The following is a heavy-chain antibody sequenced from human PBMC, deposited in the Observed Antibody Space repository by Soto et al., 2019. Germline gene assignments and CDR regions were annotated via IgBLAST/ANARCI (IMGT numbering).Heavy chain of an antibody. V-gene: IGHV3-23*01. Sequence: PGGSLRLSCAASGFTFSSYAMCWVRQAPGKGLEWVSAISGSGGSTYYADSVKGRFTISRDNSKNTLYLQMNSLRAEDAAVYYCAKDRGIVVVPAPLDAFDIWGQGTMVTVSS. J-gene: IGHJ3*02. D-gene: IGHD2-2*01. CDR2: ISGSGGST. CDR3: AKDRGIVVVPAPLDAFDI. CDR1: GFTFSSYA.